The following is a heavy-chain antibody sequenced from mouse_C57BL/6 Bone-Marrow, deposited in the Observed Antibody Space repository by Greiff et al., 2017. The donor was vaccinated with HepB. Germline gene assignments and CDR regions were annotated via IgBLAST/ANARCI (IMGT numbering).Heavy chain of an antibody. D-gene: IGHD1-1*01. J-gene: IGHJ4*01. CDR1: GFTFSDYY. CDR3: ARHPVVGAMDY. Sequence: DVKLQESGGGLVQPGGSLKLSCAASGFTFSDYYMYWVRQTPEKRLEWVAYISNGGGSTYYPDTVKGRFTISRDNAKNTLYLQMSRLKSEDTAMYYCARHPVVGAMDYWGQGTSVTVSS. V-gene: IGHV5-12*01. CDR2: ISNGGGST.